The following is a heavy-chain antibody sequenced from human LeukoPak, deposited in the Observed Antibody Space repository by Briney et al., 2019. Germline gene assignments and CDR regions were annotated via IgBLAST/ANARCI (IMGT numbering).Heavy chain of an antibody. CDR2: INPAGRT. J-gene: IGHJ3*02. Sequence: GGSLRLSCAASGFTFTNHDMHWVRQETGKGLEWVSAINPAGRTYYADSVRGRFIISRENAKNSFYLQLNSLRVEDTAIYYCAREGSDEFADIWGQGTMVTVSS. D-gene: IGHD3-10*01. CDR1: GFTFTNHD. V-gene: IGHV3-13*01. CDR3: AREGSDEFADI.